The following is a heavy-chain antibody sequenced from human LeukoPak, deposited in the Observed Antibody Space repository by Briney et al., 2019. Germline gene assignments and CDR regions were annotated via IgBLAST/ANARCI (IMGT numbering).Heavy chain of an antibody. CDR3: AKGEGSSSWGTLDY. D-gene: IGHD6-13*01. J-gene: IGHJ4*02. V-gene: IGHV3-23*01. CDR2: ISGSGGST. CDR1: GFTFSSYA. Sequence: PGGSLRLSCAASGFTFSSYAMSWVRQAPGKGLEWVSAISGSGGSTYYADSVKGRFTISRDNSKNTLYLQMNSLRAEDTAVYYCAKGEGSSSWGTLDYWGQGTLVTVSS.